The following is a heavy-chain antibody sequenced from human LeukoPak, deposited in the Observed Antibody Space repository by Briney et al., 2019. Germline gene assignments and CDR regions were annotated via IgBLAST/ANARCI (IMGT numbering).Heavy chain of an antibody. V-gene: IGHV3-73*01. Sequence: GGSLKLSCAASGFTISGSTMDWVRQASGKGLEWVGRIRSKANSNATAYAASVKGRFTISRDDSKNMAYLQMNSLKTEDTAVYYCTRPVSGGFDPWGQGTLVTVSS. CDR2: IRSKANSNAT. J-gene: IGHJ5*02. D-gene: IGHD3-10*01. CDR3: TRPVSGGFDP. CDR1: GFTISGST.